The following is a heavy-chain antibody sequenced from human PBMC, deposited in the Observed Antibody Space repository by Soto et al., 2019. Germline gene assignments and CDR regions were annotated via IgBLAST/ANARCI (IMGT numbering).Heavy chain of an antibody. J-gene: IGHJ6*02. V-gene: IGHV4-59*08. Sequence: PSETLSLTCSFSGDSVTSHYLTWIRQSPEKGLEWIGYMHYTGSSHYNPSLKSRLTISVDTSKNQFFLTLSSVTAADTAVYYCARARHYGSGSSVPPREYAMDVWGQGTTVTVSS. CDR1: GDSVTSHY. CDR3: ARARHYGSGSSVPPREYAMDV. D-gene: IGHD3-10*01. CDR2: MHYTGSS.